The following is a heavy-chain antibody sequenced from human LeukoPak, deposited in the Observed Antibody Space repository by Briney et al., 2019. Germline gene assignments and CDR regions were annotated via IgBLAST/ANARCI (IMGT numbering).Heavy chain of an antibody. D-gene: IGHD5-18*01. CDR3: ARLEGGYSNGSFDY. CDR1: GGSISSGGYY. Sequence: SETLSLTCTVSGGSISSGGYYWSWIRQHPGKGLEWIGDFYYSGSTYYNPSLKSRVTISVDTSKNQFSLKLSSVTAADTAVYYCARLEGGYSNGSFDYWGQGTLVTVSS. J-gene: IGHJ4*02. CDR2: FYYSGST. V-gene: IGHV4-31*03.